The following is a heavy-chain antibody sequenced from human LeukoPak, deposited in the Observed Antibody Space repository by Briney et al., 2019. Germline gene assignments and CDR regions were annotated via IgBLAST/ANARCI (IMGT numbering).Heavy chain of an antibody. CDR2: IYYSGST. J-gene: IGHJ3*02. CDR1: GGSISSSSYY. V-gene: IGHV4-39*01. D-gene: IGHD3-10*01. CDR3: ARAILWFGNHDVFDI. Sequence: SQTLSLTCTVSGGSISSSSYYWGWIRQPPGKGLEWTRSIYYSGSTYYNPSLKSRVTISVATAQNPFSLKLSSVTAADTAVYYCARAILWFGNHDVFDIWGQGTMVTVSS.